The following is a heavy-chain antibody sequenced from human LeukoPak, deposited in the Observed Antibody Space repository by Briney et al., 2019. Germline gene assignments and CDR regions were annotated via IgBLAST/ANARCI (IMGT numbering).Heavy chain of an antibody. D-gene: IGHD6-13*01. CDR1: GFALCNYA. CDR2: ISGNGGST. V-gene: IGHV3-23*01. CDR3: AKDVGSWPRGAFDY. J-gene: IGHJ4*02. Sequence: GGSLRLSCAASGFALCNYAMSMFGQALSLKLEWISAISGNGGSTYYADSVKGRLTISRDNSKNTLYLQMNSLRAEDTALYYCAKDVGSWPRGAFDYWGQGPLGTVSS.